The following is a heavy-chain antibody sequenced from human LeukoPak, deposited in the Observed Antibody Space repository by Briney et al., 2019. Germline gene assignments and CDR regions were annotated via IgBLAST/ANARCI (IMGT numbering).Heavy chain of an antibody. V-gene: IGHV3-11*01. CDR3: ARSPASPNEYYYYYYGMDV. D-gene: IGHD1-1*01. Sequence: GGSLRLSCAASGFTFSDYYMSWIRQAPGKGLEWVSYISSSGSTIYYADSVKGRFTISRDNAKNSLYLQMNSLRAEDTAVYYCARSPASPNEYYYYYYGMDVWGQGTTVTVSS. CDR1: GFTFSDYY. J-gene: IGHJ6*02. CDR2: ISSSGSTI.